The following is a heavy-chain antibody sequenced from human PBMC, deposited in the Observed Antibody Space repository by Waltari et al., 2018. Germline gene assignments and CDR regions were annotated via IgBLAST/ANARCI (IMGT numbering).Heavy chain of an antibody. CDR1: GYSISSGYY. J-gene: IGHJ5*02. CDR3: ARDREYSSLRQHLFDP. Sequence: QVQLQESGPGLVKPSATLSLMCAVSGYSISSGYYWGWIRQPPGKGLEWIGSIYHSGSTYYNPSLKSRVTISVDTSKNQFSLKLSSMTAADTAVYYCARDREYSSLRQHLFDPWGQGTLVTVSS. V-gene: IGHV4-38-2*02. D-gene: IGHD6-6*01. CDR2: IYHSGST.